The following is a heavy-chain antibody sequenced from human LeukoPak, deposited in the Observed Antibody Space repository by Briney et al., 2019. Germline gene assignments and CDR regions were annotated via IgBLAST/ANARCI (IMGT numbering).Heavy chain of an antibody. CDR3: ARGYGFGEFSGVTWWFDP. V-gene: IGHV1-69*13. J-gene: IGHJ5*02. D-gene: IGHD3-10*01. Sequence: SVKVSCKVSGYALTELSMHWVRQAPGQGLEWMGGIIPIFGTANYAQKFQGRVTITADESTSTAYMELSSLRSEDTAVYYCARGYGFGEFSGVTWWFDPWGQGTLVTVSS. CDR1: GYALTELS. CDR2: IIPIFGTA.